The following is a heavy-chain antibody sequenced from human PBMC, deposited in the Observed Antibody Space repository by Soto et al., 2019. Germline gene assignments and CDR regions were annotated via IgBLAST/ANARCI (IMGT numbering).Heavy chain of an antibody. CDR1: GGTFSSYA. D-gene: IGHD2-21*01. CDR3: ARDSADRYSVGTSFDY. J-gene: IGHJ4*02. Sequence: SVKVSCKASGGTFSSYAISWVRQAPGQGLEWMGGIIPISGTANYAQKFQGRVTITADESTSTAYMELSSLRSEDTAVYYCARDSADRYSVGTSFDYWGQGTLVTVSS. CDR2: IIPISGTA. V-gene: IGHV1-69*13.